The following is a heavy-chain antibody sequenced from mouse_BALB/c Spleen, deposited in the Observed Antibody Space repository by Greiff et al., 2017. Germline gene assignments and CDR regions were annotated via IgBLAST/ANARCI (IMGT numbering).Heavy chain of an antibody. Sequence: EVNVVESGGGLVQPGGSLKLSCAASGFTFSSYGMSWVRQTPDKRLELVATINSNGGSTYYPDSVKGRFTISRDNAKNTLYLQMSSLKSEDTAMYYCAREDFDYWGQGTTLTVSS. CDR3: AREDFDY. J-gene: IGHJ2*01. CDR2: INSNGGST. CDR1: GFTFSSYG. V-gene: IGHV5-6-3*01.